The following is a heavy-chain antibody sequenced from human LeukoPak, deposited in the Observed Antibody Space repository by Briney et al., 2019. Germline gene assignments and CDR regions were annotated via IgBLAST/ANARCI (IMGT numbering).Heavy chain of an antibody. V-gene: IGHV3-30*02. CDR3: AKGYDSSGYYLDY. CDR2: MRSDGSTK. J-gene: IGHJ4*02. Sequence: PGGSLRLPCAASGFSFSSYGMHWVRQAPGKGLEWVAYMRSDGSTKYYADSVKGRFTISRDNSKKTLYLQMNSLRPEDTAVYYCAKGYDSSGYYLDYWGQGTLDTVSP. CDR1: GFSFSSYG. D-gene: IGHD3-22*01.